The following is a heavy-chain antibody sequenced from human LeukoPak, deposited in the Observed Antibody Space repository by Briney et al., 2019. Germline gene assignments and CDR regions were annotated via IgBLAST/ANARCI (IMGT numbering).Heavy chain of an antibody. V-gene: IGHV4-31*03. D-gene: IGHD6-19*01. J-gene: IGHJ4*02. CDR3: ASTPSSGWLYYFAY. CDR1: GGSISSGGYY. Sequence: SETLSLTCTISGGSISSGGYYWSWIRQHPGKGLEWIGYIYYSGSTYYNPSLKSRVTISVDTSKNQFSLKLSSVTAADTAVYYCASTPSSGWLYYFAYWGQGTLVTVSS. CDR2: IYYSGST.